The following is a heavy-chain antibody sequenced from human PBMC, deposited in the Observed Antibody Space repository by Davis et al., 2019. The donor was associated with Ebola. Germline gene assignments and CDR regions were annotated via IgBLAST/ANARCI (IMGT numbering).Heavy chain of an antibody. Sequence: GGSLRLSCTASGFTVITNYMSWVRQAPGKGLEWVSFINSGGRTQYADSVKGRFTISRDNAKSTLYLQMNSLRAEDTAVYYCVKDRSSVAAIGYNWFDSWGQGTPVTVSS. V-gene: IGHV3-53*01. D-gene: IGHD2-21*01. J-gene: IGHJ5*01. CDR2: INSGGRT. CDR3: VKDRSSVAAIGYNWFDS. CDR1: GFTVITNY.